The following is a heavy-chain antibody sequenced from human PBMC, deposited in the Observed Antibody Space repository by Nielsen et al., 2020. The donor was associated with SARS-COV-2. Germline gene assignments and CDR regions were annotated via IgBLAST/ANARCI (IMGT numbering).Heavy chain of an antibody. D-gene: IGHD3-3*01. CDR2: ISSSSSYI. J-gene: IGHJ3*02. CDR3: ARVLSYTFDI. CDR1: GFTFSSYA. V-gene: IGHV3-21*01. Sequence: ESLKISCAASGFTFSSYAMSWVRQAPGKGLEWVSSISSSSSYIYYADSVKGRFTISRDNAKNSLYLQMNSLRAEDTAVYYCARVLSYTFDIWGQGTMVTVSS.